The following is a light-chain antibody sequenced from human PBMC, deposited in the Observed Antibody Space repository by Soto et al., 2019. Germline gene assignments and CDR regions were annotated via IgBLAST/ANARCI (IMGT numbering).Light chain of an antibody. CDR1: SSDVGGYNY. J-gene: IGLJ1*01. CDR2: EVS. V-gene: IGLV2-8*01. Sequence: QSVLTQPPSASGSPGQSVTISCTGTSSDVGGYNYVSWYQQHPGKAPKLMIYEVSKRPSGVPDRFSGSKSGNTACLTVSGLQAEDEADYYCSSYAGSNNSDVFGTGTKVTVL. CDR3: SSYAGSNNSDV.